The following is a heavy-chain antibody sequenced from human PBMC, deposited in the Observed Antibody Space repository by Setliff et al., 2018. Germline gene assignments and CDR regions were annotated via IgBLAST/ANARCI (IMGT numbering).Heavy chain of an antibody. J-gene: IGHJ6*03. D-gene: IGHD3-3*01. V-gene: IGHV4-61*09. CDR3: ARMSGFQYIDV. CDR2: IYASWST. CDR1: GDSINSRTNY. Sequence: SETLSLTCTVSGDSINSRTNYWSWIRQPAGKGPEWIGHIYASWSTNYNPSLKSRATLSIDASKRQFSLKLTSVTAEDTAVYYCARMSGFQYIDVWDKGTTVTVSS.